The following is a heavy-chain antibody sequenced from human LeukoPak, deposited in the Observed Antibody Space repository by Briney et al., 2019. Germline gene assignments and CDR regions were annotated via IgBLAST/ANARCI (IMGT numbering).Heavy chain of an antibody. V-gene: IGHV4-59*01. CDR2: IYYSEST. CDR1: GGSLSSYY. Sequence: PSETLSLTCTVSGGSLSSYYWSWIRQPPGKGLEWIGYIYYSESTNYSPSLKSRVTISVDTSKNQFSLKLSSVTAADTAVYYCARDKGIVGAQGIWGQGTMVTVSS. CDR3: ARDKGIVGAQGI. J-gene: IGHJ3*02. D-gene: IGHD1-26*01.